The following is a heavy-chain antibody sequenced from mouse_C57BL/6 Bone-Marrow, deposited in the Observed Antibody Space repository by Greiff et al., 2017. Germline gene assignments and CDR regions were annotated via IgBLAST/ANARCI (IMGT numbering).Heavy chain of an antibody. J-gene: IGHJ2*01. CDR3: ARGRDYYGSTLDY. V-gene: IGHV1-26*01. D-gene: IGHD1-1*01. CDR1: GYTFTDYY. Sequence: VQLQQSGPELVTPGASVKISCKASGYTFTDYYMNWVKQSHGKSLEWIGDINPNNGGTSYNQKFKGKATLTVDKSSSTAYMELRSLTSEDSAVYYCARGRDYYGSTLDYWGQGTTLTVSS. CDR2: INPNNGGT.